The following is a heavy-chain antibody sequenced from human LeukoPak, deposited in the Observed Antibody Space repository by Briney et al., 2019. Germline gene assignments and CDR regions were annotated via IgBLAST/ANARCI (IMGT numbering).Heavy chain of an antibody. V-gene: IGHV4-4*07. J-gene: IGHJ4*02. CDR3: ARVITMVREETFDY. Sequence: SETLSLTCTVSGGSISTYCWGWIRQPAGKGLEWIGQIYASGSTNYNPSLKSRVTMSVDTSKNQFSLKLSSVTAADTAVYYCARVITMVREETFDYWGQGTLVTVSS. D-gene: IGHD3-10*01. CDR2: IYASGST. CDR1: GGSISTYC.